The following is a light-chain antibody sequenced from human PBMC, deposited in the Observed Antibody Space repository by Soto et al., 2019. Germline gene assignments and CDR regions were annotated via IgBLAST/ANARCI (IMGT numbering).Light chain of an antibody. Sequence: EIVLTQSPGTLSLSPGERVTLSCRASQSVRSSYLAWYQQKPGRAPSLLIYGASNRATGIADRFSGSGSGTDFTLTISRLEPEDFAVYYCQQYGSSPSFGGGTKVEIK. J-gene: IGKJ4*01. CDR2: GAS. V-gene: IGKV3-20*01. CDR1: QSVRSSY. CDR3: QQYGSSPS.